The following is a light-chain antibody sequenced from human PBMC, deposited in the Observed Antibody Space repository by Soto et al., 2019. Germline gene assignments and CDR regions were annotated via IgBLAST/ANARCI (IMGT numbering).Light chain of an antibody. CDR3: CSYAGRYTFV. J-gene: IGLJ1*01. Sequence: QSAPTQPRSVSGSPGQSVTISCTGTSSDIGGFNYVSWYQQHPGKVPKLMIHDVTKRPSGVPDRFSASKSGNTASLTISGLQAEDEADYYCCSYAGRYTFVFGSGTKLTVL. CDR1: SSDIGGFNY. CDR2: DVT. V-gene: IGLV2-11*01.